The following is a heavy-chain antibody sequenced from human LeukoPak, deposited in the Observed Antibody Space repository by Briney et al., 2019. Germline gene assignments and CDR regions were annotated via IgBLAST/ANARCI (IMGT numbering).Heavy chain of an antibody. Sequence: KASETLSLTCTVSGGSISGSSYYWGWIRQPPGKGLEWIGSIYYSGSTYYNPSLKSRVTISVDTSKNQFSLKLSSVTAADTAVYYCASLTTVTTSSNFDYWGQGTLVTVSS. CDR2: IYYSGST. V-gene: IGHV4-39*01. J-gene: IGHJ4*02. D-gene: IGHD4-17*01. CDR3: ASLTTVTTSSNFDY. CDR1: GGSISGSSYY.